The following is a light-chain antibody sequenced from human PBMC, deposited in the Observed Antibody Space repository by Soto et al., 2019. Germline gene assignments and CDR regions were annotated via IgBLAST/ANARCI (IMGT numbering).Light chain of an antibody. CDR1: SSDGGSYKF. CDR3: CRYTSSCVE. Sequence: QSALTQPASVSGSPGQSITISGTGTSSDGGSYKFVSWYQHHPGKPPKLMIHEGSKRRSGVSNRFSGSKSGNTASLTIAGLRAEDEADYYCCRYTSSCVEFGGGSKLTVL. CDR2: EGS. J-gene: IGLJ2*01. V-gene: IGLV2-23*01.